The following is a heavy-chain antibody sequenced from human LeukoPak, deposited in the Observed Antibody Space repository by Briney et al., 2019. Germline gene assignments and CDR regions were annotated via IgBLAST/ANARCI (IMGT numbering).Heavy chain of an antibody. J-gene: IGHJ4*02. D-gene: IGHD2-2*01. CDR2: IKQDGSAK. CDR1: GFTLSSYW. V-gene: IGHV3-7*01. Sequence: GGSLRLSCAASGFTLSSYWMSWVRQAPGKGLEWVANIKQDGSAKYYVDSVKGRFTISRENAKNSLYLQMNSLRVDDTAIYYCARVYQSTSGRAIDYWGQGTLVTVSS. CDR3: ARVYQSTSGRAIDY.